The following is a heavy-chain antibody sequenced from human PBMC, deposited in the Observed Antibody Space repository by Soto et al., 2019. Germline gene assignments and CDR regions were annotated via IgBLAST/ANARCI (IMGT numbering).Heavy chain of an antibody. CDR3: AGPCIGAVGAPDYHYYYGLDV. J-gene: IGHJ6*02. CDR2: IDPSDSYT. Sequence: PGESLKISCKGSGYIFTSYWISWVRQMPGKGLEWVGRIDPSDSYTNYSPSFQGHVTISTDKSISTAYLQWSSLKASDTAIYYCAGPCIGAVGAPDYHYYYGLDVWGQGTTVTVSS. D-gene: IGHD6-13*01. CDR1: GYIFTSYW. V-gene: IGHV5-10-1*01.